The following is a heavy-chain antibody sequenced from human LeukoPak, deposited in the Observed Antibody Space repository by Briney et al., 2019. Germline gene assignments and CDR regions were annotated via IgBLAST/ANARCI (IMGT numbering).Heavy chain of an antibody. Sequence: GESLRISCQGSGYIFSRYWIGWVRQMPGKGLEWMGIIYPGDSDTRYSPSFQGQVTISADKSISTAYLQWSSLKASDTAMYYCARPQLYSSGWSYLDPWGQGTLVTVSS. D-gene: IGHD6-19*01. V-gene: IGHV5-51*01. J-gene: IGHJ5*02. CDR3: ARPQLYSSGWSYLDP. CDR1: GYIFSRYW. CDR2: IYPGDSDT.